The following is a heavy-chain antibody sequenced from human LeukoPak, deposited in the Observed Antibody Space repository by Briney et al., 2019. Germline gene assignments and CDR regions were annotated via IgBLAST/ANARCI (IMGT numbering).Heavy chain of an antibody. CDR2: ISSSSSTI. Sequence: GGSLRLSCAASGFTFSSYSMNWVRQAPGKGLEWVSYISSSSSTIYYADSVKGRFTISGDNAKNSLYLQMNSLRAEDTAVYYCAKDLLGAYYGSGSYYTAYWGQGTLVTVSS. CDR3: AKDLLGAYYGSGSYYTAY. J-gene: IGHJ4*02. CDR1: GFTFSSYS. D-gene: IGHD3-10*01. V-gene: IGHV3-48*01.